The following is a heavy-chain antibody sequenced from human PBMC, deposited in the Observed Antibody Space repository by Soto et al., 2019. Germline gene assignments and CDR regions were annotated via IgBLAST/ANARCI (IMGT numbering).Heavy chain of an antibody. CDR1: GGSISSSSYY. CDR2: IYYSGST. V-gene: IGHV4-39*01. D-gene: IGHD3-10*01. J-gene: IGHJ4*02. CDR3: ARRTGYYGSGSYYYFDY. Sequence: SETLSLTCTVSGGSISSSSYYWGWIRQPPGKGLEWIGSIYYSGSTYYNPSLKSRVTISVDTSKNQFSLKLSSVTAADTAVYYCARRTGYYGSGSYYYFDYWGQGALVT.